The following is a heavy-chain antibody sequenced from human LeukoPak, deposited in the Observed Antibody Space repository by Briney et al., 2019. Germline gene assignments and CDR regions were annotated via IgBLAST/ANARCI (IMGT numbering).Heavy chain of an antibody. V-gene: IGHV1-18*01. J-gene: IGHJ4*02. CDR2: ISAYNGNT. CDR1: GYTFTSYG. Sequence: ATVKVSCKASGYTFTSYGISWVRQAPGQGLEWMGWISAYNGNTNYAQKLQGRGTMTTDTSTSTAYLELRSLRSDDTAVYYCARVKGGWFRGGFDYWGQGTLVTVSS. D-gene: IGHD6-19*01. CDR3: ARVKGGWFRGGFDY.